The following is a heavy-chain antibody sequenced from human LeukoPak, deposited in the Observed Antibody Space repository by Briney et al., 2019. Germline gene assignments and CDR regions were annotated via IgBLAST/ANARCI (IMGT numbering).Heavy chain of an antibody. CDR3: ASITMIAYGMDV. CDR2: INHSGST. V-gene: IGHV4-34*01. J-gene: IGHJ6*02. Sequence: PSETLSPTCAVYGGSFSGYYWSWIRQPPGKGLEWIGEINHSGSTNYNPSLKSRVTISVDTSKNQFSLKLSSVTAADTAVYYCASITMIAYGMDVWGQGTTVTVSS. CDR1: GGSFSGYY. D-gene: IGHD3-22*01.